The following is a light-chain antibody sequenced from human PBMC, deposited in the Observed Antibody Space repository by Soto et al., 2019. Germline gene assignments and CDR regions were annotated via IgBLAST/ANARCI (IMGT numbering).Light chain of an antibody. CDR3: QKWRTAPFT. CDR1: QSVSSN. Sequence: EIVLTQCPAPLSLSSGERATXXXXASQSVSSNLDWYQXKNGQXXRXXIYGASTRATGIPSRFSVIVSGTDLTLNLRRLKPEDGATDEGQKWRTAPFTFFGGTKVEI. V-gene: IGKV3-15*01. CDR2: GAS. J-gene: IGKJ4*01.